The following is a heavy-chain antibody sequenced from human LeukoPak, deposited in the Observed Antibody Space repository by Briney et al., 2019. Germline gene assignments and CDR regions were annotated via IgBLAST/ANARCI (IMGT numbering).Heavy chain of an antibody. V-gene: IGHV3-33*08. D-gene: IGHD3-22*01. Sequence: PGGSLRLSCAASGFTFSSYGMPWVRQAPGKGLEWVAVIWYDGSNKYYADSVKGRFTISRDNSKNTLYLQMNSLRAEDTAVYYCARVNYDSSGDDYWGQGTLVTVSS. CDR2: IWYDGSNK. CDR1: GFTFSSYG. CDR3: ARVNYDSSGDDY. J-gene: IGHJ4*02.